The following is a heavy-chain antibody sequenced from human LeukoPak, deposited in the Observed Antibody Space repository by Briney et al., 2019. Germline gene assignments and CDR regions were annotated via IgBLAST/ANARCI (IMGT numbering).Heavy chain of an antibody. CDR2: IIPIFGTA. Sequence: ASVKVSCKASGGTFSSYAISWVRQAPGQGLEWMGRIIPIFGTANYAQKFQGRVTITTDESTSTAYMELSSLRSEDTAVYYCARRSYSNYEGFDYWGQGTQVTASS. D-gene: IGHD4-11*01. J-gene: IGHJ4*02. CDR3: ARRSYSNYEGFDY. CDR1: GGTFSSYA. V-gene: IGHV1-69*05.